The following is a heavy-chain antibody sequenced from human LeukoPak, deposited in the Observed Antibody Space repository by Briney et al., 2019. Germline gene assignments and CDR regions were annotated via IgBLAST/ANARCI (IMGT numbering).Heavy chain of an antibody. CDR3: ARGVSRRTDYYDSSGYYPDY. Sequence: SETLFLTCAVYGGSFSGYYWSWIRQPPGKGLEWIGEINHSGSTNYNPSLKSRVTISVDTSKNQFSLKLSSVTAADTAVYYCARGVSRRTDYYDSSGYYPDYWGQGTLVTVSS. D-gene: IGHD3-22*01. J-gene: IGHJ4*02. CDR2: INHSGST. V-gene: IGHV4-34*01. CDR1: GGSFSGYY.